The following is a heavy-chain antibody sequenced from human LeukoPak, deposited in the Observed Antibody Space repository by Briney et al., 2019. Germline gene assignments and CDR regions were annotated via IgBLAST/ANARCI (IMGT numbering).Heavy chain of an antibody. CDR2: IYPGDCDT. V-gene: IGHV5-51*01. CDR3: ARPLMVRGEGFYFDH. D-gene: IGHD3-10*01. Sequence: GESLKISCKGSGYRFTSYWIGWVRQMPGKGLEWMGIIYPGDCDTRYSPSFQGQVTISADKSISTAYLQWSSLKASDTAMYYCARPLMVRGEGFYFDHWGQGTLVTVSS. J-gene: IGHJ4*02. CDR1: GYRFTSYW.